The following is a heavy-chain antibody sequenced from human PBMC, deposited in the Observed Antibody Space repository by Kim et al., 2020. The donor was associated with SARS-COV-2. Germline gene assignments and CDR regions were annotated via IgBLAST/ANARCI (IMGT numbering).Heavy chain of an antibody. CDR2: ISPDTCYT. CDR3: VRQVCCAGATCTGLATGFAP. Sequence: GGSLRLSCAASGFTFINFAMSWVRQAPGKGLEWVSAISPDTCYTYYADSVRGRFTISRENSKNTLYLQMSSLRVEDTATYYCVRQVCCAGATCTGLATGFAPWGRGTRVTVSS. J-gene: IGHJ5*02. CDR1: GFTFINFA. D-gene: IGHD2-21*01. V-gene: IGHV3-23*01.